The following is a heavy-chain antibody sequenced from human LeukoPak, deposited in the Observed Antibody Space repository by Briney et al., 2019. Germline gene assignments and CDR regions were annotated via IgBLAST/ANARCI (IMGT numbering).Heavy chain of an antibody. Sequence: PGGSLLLSGAASGFTFTNYAMTWVRQAPGKGLGWVSVIRASGADTYYSDSVKGRFTVSRDNSQNTLFLHMGSLRAEDTAVYFCASRPRDTSGYYLGAFHGWGQGTTVTVSS. D-gene: IGHD3-22*01. V-gene: IGHV3-23*01. CDR1: GFTFTNYA. CDR2: IRASGADT. J-gene: IGHJ3*01. CDR3: ASRPRDTSGYYLGAFHG.